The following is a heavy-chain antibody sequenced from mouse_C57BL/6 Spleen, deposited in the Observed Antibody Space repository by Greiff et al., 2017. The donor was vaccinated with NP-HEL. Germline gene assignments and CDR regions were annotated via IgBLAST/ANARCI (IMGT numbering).Heavy chain of an antibody. CDR3: ARGGKGFAY. J-gene: IGHJ3*01. CDR1: GYSITSGYY. D-gene: IGHD1-3*01. Sequence: EVKLQQSGPGLVKPSQSLSLTCSVTGYSITSGYYWNWIRQFPGNKLEWMGYISYDGSNNYNPSLKNRISITRDTSKNQFFLKLNSVTTEDTATYYCARGGKGFAYWGQGTLVTVSA. CDR2: ISYDGSN. V-gene: IGHV3-6*01.